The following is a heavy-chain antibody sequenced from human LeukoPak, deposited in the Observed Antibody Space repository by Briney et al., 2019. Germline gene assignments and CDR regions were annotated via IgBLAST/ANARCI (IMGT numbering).Heavy chain of an antibody. CDR2: IIPIFGTA. V-gene: IGHV1-69*13. Sequence: ASVKVSCKASGGTFSSYAISWVRQAPGQGLEWMGGIIPIFGTANYAQKFQGRVTITADESTSTAYMELSSLRSEDTAVYYCARGRLAGAAGLRADAFDIWGQGTMVTVSS. CDR1: GGTFSSYA. J-gene: IGHJ3*02. D-gene: IGHD6-13*01. CDR3: ARGRLAGAAGLRADAFDI.